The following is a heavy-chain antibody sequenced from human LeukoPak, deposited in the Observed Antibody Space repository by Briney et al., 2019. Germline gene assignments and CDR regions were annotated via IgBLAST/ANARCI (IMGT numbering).Heavy chain of an antibody. D-gene: IGHD3-22*01. CDR1: GFTFSSYW. V-gene: IGHV3-7*01. Sequence: GGSLRLSCAASGFTFSSYWMSWVRQAPGKGLERVANIKQDGSEKYYVDSVKGRFTISRDNTKNSLYLQMNSLRAEDTAVYYCARAEQDYYDSSGYYYDYWGQGTLVTVSS. CDR2: IKQDGSEK. CDR3: ARAEQDYYDSSGYYYDY. J-gene: IGHJ4*02.